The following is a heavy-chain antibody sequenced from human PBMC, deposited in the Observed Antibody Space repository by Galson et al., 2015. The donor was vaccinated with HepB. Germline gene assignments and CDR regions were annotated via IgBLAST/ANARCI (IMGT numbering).Heavy chain of an antibody. V-gene: IGHV5-10-1*01. CDR1: GYSFTSYW. J-gene: IGHJ6*02. D-gene: IGHD6-19*01. Sequence: QSGAEVKKPGESLRISCKGSGYSFTSYWISWVRQMPGKGLEWMGRIDPSDSYTNYSPSFQGHVTISADKSISTAYLQWSSLKASDTAMYYCARQPGIAVAGTGGAYGMDVWGQGTTVTVSS. CDR3: ARQPGIAVAGTGGAYGMDV. CDR2: IDPSDSYT.